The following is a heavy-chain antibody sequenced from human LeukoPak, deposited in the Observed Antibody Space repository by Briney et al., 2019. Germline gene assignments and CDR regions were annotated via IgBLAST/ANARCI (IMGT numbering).Heavy chain of an antibody. D-gene: IGHD3-22*01. CDR1: GFTFPTYA. Sequence: GGSLRLSRAASGFTFPTYAMHWVRQAPGRGLEWLSVISSSDGSTNYADSVKGRFTISRDNSKNTLYLQMNTLRAEDTAVYYCANHDSSDYYYFHHWGQGTLVTVSS. CDR3: ANHDSSDYYYFHH. J-gene: IGHJ1*01. V-gene: IGHV3-23*01. CDR2: ISSSDGST.